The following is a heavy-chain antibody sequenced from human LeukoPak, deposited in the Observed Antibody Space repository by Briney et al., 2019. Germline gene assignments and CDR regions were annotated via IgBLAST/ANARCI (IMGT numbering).Heavy chain of an antibody. CDR2: ITAGNGNT. V-gene: IGHV1-18*01. D-gene: IGHD5-18*01. CDR3: ARDSARGYSYGYNAFDI. Sequence: APVKVSCKASGYNFRNYGIGWVRQAPRQGLEWMGWITAGNGNTDNAQKVQGRVTMTTDTSTSTAYMELRSLRSDDTAVYFCARDSARGYSYGYNAFDIWGQGTMVSVSS. CDR1: GYNFRNYG. J-gene: IGHJ3*02.